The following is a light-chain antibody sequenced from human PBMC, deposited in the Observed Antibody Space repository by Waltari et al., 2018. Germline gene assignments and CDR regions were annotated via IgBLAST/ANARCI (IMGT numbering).Light chain of an antibody. J-gene: IGLJ3*02. CDR2: EAS. V-gene: IGLV2-23*01. CDR3: CSYARSKVGL. CDR1: ISDVGSFNL. Sequence: QSALTQPASISGSPGQSITISCAGTISDVGSFNLVSWYQPPPGKAPKLRIFEASQRPSGISGRFSGSKSGNTASVTISGLQAEDEANYYCCSYARSKVGLCGGGTKLTVL.